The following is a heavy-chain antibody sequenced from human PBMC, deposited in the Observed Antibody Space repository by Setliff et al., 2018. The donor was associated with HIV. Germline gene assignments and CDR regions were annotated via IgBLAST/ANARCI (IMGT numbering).Heavy chain of an antibody. V-gene: IGHV4-59*08. D-gene: IGHD2-15*01. J-gene: IGHJ4*02. Sequence: KTSETLSLTCTVSGDSISGFYWSWIRQPPGKGLECIGYIHSSGSTNYNPSLKSRVTMSIDTSKNQFSLELRSVTAADTAVYYCARRVVLAAAFDYWGQGALVTVSS. CDR3: ARRVVLAAAFDY. CDR1: GDSISGFY. CDR2: IHSSGST.